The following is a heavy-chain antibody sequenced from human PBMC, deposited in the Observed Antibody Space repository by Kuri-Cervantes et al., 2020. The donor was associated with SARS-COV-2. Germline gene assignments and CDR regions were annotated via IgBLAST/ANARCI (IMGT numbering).Heavy chain of an antibody. CDR2: NYHSGNT. V-gene: IGHV4-61*01. CDR1: GDSVSSGNYY. D-gene: IGHD6-25*01. J-gene: IGHJ4*02. CDR3: ARVGSALRRDFDY. Sequence: SETLSLTCTVSGDSVSSGNYYWSWIRQPPGKGLEWIGYNYHSGNTNYNPSLKSRVSISVDMSRNQFSLKLSSVTAADTAVYYCARVGSALRRDFDYWGQGTLVTVSS.